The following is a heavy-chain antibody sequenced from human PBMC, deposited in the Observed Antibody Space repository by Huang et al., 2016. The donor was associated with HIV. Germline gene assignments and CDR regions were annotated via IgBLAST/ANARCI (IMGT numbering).Heavy chain of an antibody. CDR3: ARDPRIQSWLNFFDY. J-gene: IGHJ4*02. Sequence: EVQLVESGGGLVQPGGSLRLSCAASGFSISSYWMHWVRQAPGKGLGWVSRINREGSSTSYADSVKGRFTIARDNAKNTLDLQMNRLRAEDTAVYYCARDPRIQSWLNFFDYWGQGTLVSVSS. CDR2: INREGSST. CDR1: GFSISSYW. V-gene: IGHV3-74*01. D-gene: IGHD3-22*01.